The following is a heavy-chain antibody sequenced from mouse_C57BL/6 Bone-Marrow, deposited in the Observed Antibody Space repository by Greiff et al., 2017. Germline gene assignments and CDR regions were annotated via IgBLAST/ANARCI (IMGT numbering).Heavy chain of an antibody. CDR1: GYTFTDYY. D-gene: IGHD1-1*01. CDR3: ERANYYGSSYHCDD. CDR2: INPYNGGT. Sequence: EVQLVESGPVLVKPGASVKMSCKASGYTFTDYYMNWVKQSHGKSLEWIGVINPYNGGTSYNQKFKGKATLTVDKYSSTAYMELNSLTSENSAGYYCERANYYGSSYHCDDWGQGTTLTVSS. V-gene: IGHV1-19*01. J-gene: IGHJ2*01.